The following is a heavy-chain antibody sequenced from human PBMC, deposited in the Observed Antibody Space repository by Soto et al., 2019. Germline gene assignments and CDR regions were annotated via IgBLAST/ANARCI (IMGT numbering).Heavy chain of an antibody. CDR1: GFTFSSYA. J-gene: IGHJ4*02. CDR2: ISGSGGST. Sequence: LRLSCAASGFTFSSYAMSWVRQAPGKGLEWVSAISGSGGSTYYADSVKGRFTISRDNSKNTLYLQMNSLRAEDTAVYYCAKGTYYYDSSGYHPGDYWGQGTLVTVSS. CDR3: AKGTYYYDSSGYHPGDY. V-gene: IGHV3-23*01. D-gene: IGHD3-22*01.